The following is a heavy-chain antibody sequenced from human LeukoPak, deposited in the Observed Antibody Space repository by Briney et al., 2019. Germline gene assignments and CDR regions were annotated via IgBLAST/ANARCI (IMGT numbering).Heavy chain of an antibody. V-gene: IGHV4-34*01. CDR2: INHSGST. CDR1: GGSFSGYY. D-gene: IGHD3-10*01. J-gene: IGHJ5*02. Sequence: SETLSLTCAVYGGSFSGYYWSWLRQPPGKGLEWIGEINHSGSTNYNPSLKSRVTISVDTSKNQFSLKLSSVTAADTAVYYCARGRGRGVIIKWRKYNWFDPWGQGTLVTVSS. CDR3: ARGRGRGVIIKWRKYNWFDP.